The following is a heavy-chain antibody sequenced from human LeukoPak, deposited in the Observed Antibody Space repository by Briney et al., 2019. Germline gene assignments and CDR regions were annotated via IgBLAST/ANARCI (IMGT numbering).Heavy chain of an antibody. J-gene: IGHJ3*01. Sequence: SSETLSLTCTVSGGSISDYYWGWIRHPPGKGLEWIGHIFGNVSPDYNPSLKSRVTITTDTSKNQFSLQLSSVTAADTAMYFCARRFRTSGTPHHDAYDVWGQGTVVTVSS. V-gene: IGHV4-4*09. CDR1: GGSISDYY. CDR3: ARRFRTSGTPHHDAYDV. D-gene: IGHD3-3*01. CDR2: IFGNVSP.